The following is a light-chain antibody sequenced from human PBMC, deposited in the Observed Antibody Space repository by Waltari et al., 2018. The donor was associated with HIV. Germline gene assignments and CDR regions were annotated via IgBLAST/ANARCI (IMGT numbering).Light chain of an antibody. V-gene: IGLV1-40*01. Sequence: QAVLTQPPSVSGAPGQRVTISCTGSSSNIGAGRDVHWYQQLPGTAPKLLIYGDTHRPSGVPDRFSGSKSGTSASLAIAGLQTEDEAVFYCQSFDSSLSNLVVFGGGTKVTVL. J-gene: IGLJ2*01. CDR2: GDT. CDR1: SSNIGAGRD. CDR3: QSFDSSLSNLVV.